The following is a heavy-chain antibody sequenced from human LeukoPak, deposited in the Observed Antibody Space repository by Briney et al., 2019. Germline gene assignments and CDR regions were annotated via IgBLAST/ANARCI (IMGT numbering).Heavy chain of an antibody. CDR1: GFTFSSYG. V-gene: IGHV3-7*01. J-gene: IGHJ4*02. CDR3: ARGSEGFFGVVINLGDY. CDR2: IKQEGIES. Sequence: GGSLRLSCAASGFTFSSYGMHWVRQAPGKGLEWLANIKQEGIESYYVDSVKGRFTISRDNAKNSLYLQMNSLRAEDTAVYYCARGSEGFFGVVINLGDYWGQGTLVTVSS. D-gene: IGHD3-3*01.